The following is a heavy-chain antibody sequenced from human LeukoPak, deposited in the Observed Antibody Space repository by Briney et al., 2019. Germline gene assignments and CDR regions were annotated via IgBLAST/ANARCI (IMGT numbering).Heavy chain of an antibody. V-gene: IGHV3-30*18. Sequence: PGGSLRLSCAASGFTFSSYGMHWVRQAPGKGLEWVALISYDGRNKFYADSVKGRFTISRDNSKNTLYLQMNSLRAEDTAVYYCAKDLYDILTGYGYGYYFDYWGRGTLVTVSS. D-gene: IGHD3-9*01. CDR1: GFTFSSYG. J-gene: IGHJ4*02. CDR3: AKDLYDILTGYGYGYYFDY. CDR2: ISYDGRNK.